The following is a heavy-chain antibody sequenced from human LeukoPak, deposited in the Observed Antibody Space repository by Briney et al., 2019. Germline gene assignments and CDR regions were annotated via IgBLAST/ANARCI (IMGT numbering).Heavy chain of an antibody. V-gene: IGHV3-43D*04. D-gene: IGHD2-2*01. CDR2: ISWDGGST. Sequence: SGGSLRLSCAASGFTFDGYAMRWVRQAPGKGLEWVSHISWDGGSTYYAVSVKGRFTISRDHNKNSLYLQMNSLGDEDTALYYSAKDHCSSTSCYADYWGQGTMVTVSS. CDR1: GFTFDGYA. CDR3: AKDHCSSTSCYADY. J-gene: IGHJ4*02.